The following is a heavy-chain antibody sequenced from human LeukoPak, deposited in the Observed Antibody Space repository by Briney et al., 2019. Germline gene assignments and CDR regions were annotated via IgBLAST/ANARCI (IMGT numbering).Heavy chain of an antibody. D-gene: IGHD6-13*01. V-gene: IGHV4-39*07. CDR3: ASEPYSSSWHPFDY. CDR1: GGSISSSSYY. J-gene: IGHJ4*02. CDR2: IYYSGST. Sequence: SETLSLTCTVSGGSISSSSYYWGWIRQPPGKGLEWIGRIYYSGSTYYNPSLKSRVTISVDTYKTPCSLKLSSVTAADTAVYYCASEPYSSSWHPFDYWGQGTLVTVSS.